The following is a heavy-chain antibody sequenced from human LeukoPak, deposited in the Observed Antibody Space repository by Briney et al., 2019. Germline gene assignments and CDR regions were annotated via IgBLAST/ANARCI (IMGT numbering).Heavy chain of an antibody. CDR3: ARRKDVVVVPGTMGYYLDV. Sequence: PGGPLRLSCAASGFTFSIYTMNWVRQAPEVALEGVSSNSDSSYYIYYADSVRGRFTVSRDNAKNSLYLQMNGLRAEDTAVYYCARRKDVVVVPGTMGYYLDVWGKGTTVTVSS. D-gene: IGHD2-2*01. J-gene: IGHJ6*03. CDR2: NSDSSYYI. CDR1: GFTFSIYT. V-gene: IGHV3-21*01.